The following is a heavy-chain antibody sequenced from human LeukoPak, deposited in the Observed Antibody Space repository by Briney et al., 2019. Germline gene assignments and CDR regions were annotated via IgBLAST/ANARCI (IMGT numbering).Heavy chain of an antibody. J-gene: IGHJ3*02. CDR3: VRHKRWLQSPDAFDI. V-gene: IGHV4-59*01. D-gene: IGHD5-24*01. Sequence: SETLSLTCTVSGGSISSYYWSWIRQPPGKGLEWNGYIYYSGSTNYNPSLKSRVTISVDTSKNQFSLKLSSVTAADTAVYYCVRHKRWLQSPDAFDIWGQGTMVTVSS. CDR1: GGSISSYY. CDR2: IYYSGST.